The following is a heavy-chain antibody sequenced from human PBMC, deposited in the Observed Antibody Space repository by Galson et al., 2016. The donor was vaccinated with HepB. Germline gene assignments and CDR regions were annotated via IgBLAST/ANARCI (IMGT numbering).Heavy chain of an antibody. CDR2: IRSGGLT. D-gene: IGHD2-15*01. Sequence: SLRLSCAASGFIVSSNYMSWVRQTPGKGLEWVSVIRSGGLTYYADSVMGRFTISRDNAKNTVYLQMHSLRAEDTAVYYCGRHSLYCSGGGCSDSFDYWGRGTLVTVSS. J-gene: IGHJ4*02. CDR1: GFIVSSNY. V-gene: IGHV3-53*01. CDR3: GRHSLYCSGGGCSDSFDY.